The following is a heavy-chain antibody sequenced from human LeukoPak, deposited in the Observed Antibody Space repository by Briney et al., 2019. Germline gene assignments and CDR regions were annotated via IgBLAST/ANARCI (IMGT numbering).Heavy chain of an antibody. CDR3: AKDTVRIGVASLDY. Sequence: RRSLRLSCAASGFTFSSYGMHWVRQAPGKGLEWVAVISYDGRNKYYADSVKGRFTISRDNSKNMLYLQMNSLRAEDTAVYYCAKDTVRIGVASLDYWGQGTLVTVSA. V-gene: IGHV3-30*18. J-gene: IGHJ4*02. CDR2: ISYDGRNK. CDR1: GFTFSSYG. D-gene: IGHD6-19*01.